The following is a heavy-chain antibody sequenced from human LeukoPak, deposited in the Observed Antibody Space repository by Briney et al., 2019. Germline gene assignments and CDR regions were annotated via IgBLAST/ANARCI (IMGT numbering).Heavy chain of an antibody. D-gene: IGHD3-10*01. J-gene: IGHJ4*02. Sequence: SQTLSLTCTVSGGSISSGSYYWRWIRQPAGKGLEWIGRIYTSGSTNYNPSLKSRVTISVDTSKNQFSLKLSSVTAADTAVYYCARSPVLLWFGESDYWGQGTLVTVSS. V-gene: IGHV4-61*02. CDR2: IYTSGST. CDR3: ARSPVLLWFGESDY. CDR1: GGSISSGSYY.